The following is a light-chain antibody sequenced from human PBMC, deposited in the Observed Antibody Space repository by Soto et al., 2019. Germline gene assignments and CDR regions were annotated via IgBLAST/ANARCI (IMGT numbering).Light chain of an antibody. J-gene: IGLJ2*01. CDR1: TGAVTSGYY. CDR3: RLYYGGAVV. V-gene: IGLV7-43*01. Sequence: QAVVTQEPSLTVSPGGTVTLTCASSTGAVTSGYYPNWFQQKPGPAPRALIYSTSNTHSWTPARFSGSLLGGKAALTLSGVEPEDEAEYYCRLYYGGAVVFGGGTQLTVL. CDR2: STS.